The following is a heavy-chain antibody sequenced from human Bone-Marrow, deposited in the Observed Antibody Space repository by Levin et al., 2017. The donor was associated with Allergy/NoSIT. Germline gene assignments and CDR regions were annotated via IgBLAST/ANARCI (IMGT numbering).Heavy chain of an antibody. CDR1: GFTFSSYW. CDR3: VTLTSVVLESAFDV. CDR2: IYIHGHIT. Sequence: QAGESLKISCAASGFTFSSYWMHWIRQAPGKGLEWVSGIYIHGHITRYADSVKGRFIISRDNAKNTLYLEMNSLRAEDTAVYYCVTLTSVVLESAFDVWGQGTMVTVSS. V-gene: IGHV3-74*01. J-gene: IGHJ3*01. D-gene: IGHD2-8*02.